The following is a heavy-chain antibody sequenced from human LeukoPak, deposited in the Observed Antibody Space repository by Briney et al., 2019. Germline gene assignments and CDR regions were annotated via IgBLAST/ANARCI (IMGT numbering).Heavy chain of an antibody. CDR3: ARGSSSWYSNYYYYYYMDV. J-gene: IGHJ6*03. Sequence: GGSLRLSCAASGFTFSSYGMHWVRQAPGKGLEWVANIKQDGSEKYYVDSVKGRFTISRDNAKNSLYLQMNSLRAEDTAVYYCARGSSSWYSNYYYYYYMDVWGKGTTVTVSS. CDR2: IKQDGSEK. D-gene: IGHD6-13*01. CDR1: GFTFSSYG. V-gene: IGHV3-7*01.